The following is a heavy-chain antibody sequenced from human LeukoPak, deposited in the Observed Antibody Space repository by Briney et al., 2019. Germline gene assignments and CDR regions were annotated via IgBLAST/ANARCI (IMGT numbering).Heavy chain of an antibody. CDR1: GFTFRSYA. V-gene: IGHV3-23*01. D-gene: IGHD3-3*02. CDR3: AKRPAYYHNSAYYYGMDV. CDR2: ISGSGDST. J-gene: IGHJ6*02. Sequence: GGSLRLSCAASGFTFRSYAMSWVRQAPGKGLEWVSAISGSGDSTYYAGSVKGRFTISRDNSKNTLYLQMNSLRAEDTAVYYCAKRPAYYHNSAYYYGMDVWGQGTTVTVSS.